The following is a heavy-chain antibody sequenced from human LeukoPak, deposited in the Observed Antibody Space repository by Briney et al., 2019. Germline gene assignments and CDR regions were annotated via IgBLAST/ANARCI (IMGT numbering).Heavy chain of an antibody. V-gene: IGHV4-61*02. D-gene: IGHD2-15*01. CDR1: RGSISSGSYY. CDR3: AREESGYCDGGSCPYYFDY. CDR2: IFTSGGT. Sequence: SETLSLTCTVSRGSISSGSYYWSWIRQPAGKGLEWIGRIFTSGGTNYNPSLKSRVTISVDTSKNQFSLKLNSVTAADAAVYYCAREESGYCDGGSCPYYFDYWGQGTLVTVSS. J-gene: IGHJ4*02.